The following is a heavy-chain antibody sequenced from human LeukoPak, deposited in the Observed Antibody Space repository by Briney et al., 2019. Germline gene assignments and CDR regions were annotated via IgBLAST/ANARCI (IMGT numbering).Heavy chain of an antibody. J-gene: IGHJ3*02. Sequence: TGGSLRLSCAASGFTFSSYAMSWVRQAPGQGLEWVSAISGSGGSTYYADSVKGRFTISRDNSKNTLYLQMNSLRAEDTAVYYCAKCGGGYFDWLLLVEAFDIWGQGTMVTVSS. CDR1: GFTFSSYA. D-gene: IGHD3-9*01. CDR3: AKCGGGYFDWLLLVEAFDI. CDR2: ISGSGGST. V-gene: IGHV3-23*01.